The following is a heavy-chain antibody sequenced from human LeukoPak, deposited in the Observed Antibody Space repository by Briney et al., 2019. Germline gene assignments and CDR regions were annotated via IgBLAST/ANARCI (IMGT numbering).Heavy chain of an antibody. CDR2: ISYDGSNK. V-gene: IGHV3-30-3*01. J-gene: IGHJ4*02. CDR3: ARGLLWLF. Sequence: QPGGSLRLSCAASGFTFSSYAMHWVRQAPGKGLEWVAVISYDGSNKYYADSVKGRFTISRDNSKNTLYLQMNSLRAEDTAVYYCARGLLWLFGGQGTLVTVSS. D-gene: IGHD3-10*01. CDR1: GFTFSSYA.